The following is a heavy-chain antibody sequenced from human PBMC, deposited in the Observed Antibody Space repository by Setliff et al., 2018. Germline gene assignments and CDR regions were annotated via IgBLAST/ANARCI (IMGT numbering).Heavy chain of an antibody. J-gene: IGHJ6*02. CDR1: GYSIRSGNY. D-gene: IGHD3-16*02. V-gene: IGHV4-38-2*01. CDR2: ISHSGSA. Sequence: SETLSLTCAVSGYSIRSGNYWGWIRQPPGKGLEWIGSISHSGSAYYNPSLKSRVTISLDTSKNQFSLKLSSVTAADTAVYYCARGKVLYDYVWGSYRYEDYYYGMDVWGQGTTVTVSS. CDR3: ARGKVLYDYVWGSYRYEDYYYGMDV.